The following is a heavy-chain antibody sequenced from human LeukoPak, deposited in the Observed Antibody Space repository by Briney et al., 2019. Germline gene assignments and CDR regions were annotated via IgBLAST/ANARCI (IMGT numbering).Heavy chain of an antibody. D-gene: IGHD2-15*01. CDR1: VFTFSRYA. CDR2: ISTSGGST. V-gene: IGHV3-23*01. Sequence: AGGSLRLSCAASVFTFSRYAMSWVRQAPGKGLEWVSSISTSGGSTYYADSVKGRFTISRDNSKNTLSLQMNSLRAEDTAVYYCAKFKDRGSFDYWGQGTLVTVSS. CDR3: AKFKDRGSFDY. J-gene: IGHJ4*02.